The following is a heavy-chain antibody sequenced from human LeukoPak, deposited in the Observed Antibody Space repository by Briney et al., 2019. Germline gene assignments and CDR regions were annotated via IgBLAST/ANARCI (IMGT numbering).Heavy chain of an antibody. CDR1: GFTFSDYG. J-gene: IGHJ4*02. D-gene: IGHD5/OR15-5a*01. V-gene: IGHV3-30*02. CDR2: LQFDGSNK. Sequence: PGGSLRLSCAASGFTFSDYGMLWVRQAPGKGLEWVAFLQFDGSNKNYGDAVKGRFTISRDNSKHTLYLQMNNLRSEDTAVYYCAKDLGSSVYVEHLDYWGQGTLVSVSS. CDR3: AKDLGSSVYVEHLDY.